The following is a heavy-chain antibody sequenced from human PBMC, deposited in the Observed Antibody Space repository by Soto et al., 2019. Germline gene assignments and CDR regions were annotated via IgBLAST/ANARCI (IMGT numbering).Heavy chain of an antibody. V-gene: IGHV3-74*01. CDR1: GFTFSSYW. J-gene: IGHJ2*01. CDR3: ARGGSLNWFFDL. D-gene: IGHD2-15*01. CDR2: INSDGSST. Sequence: EVQLVESGGGLVQPGGSLRLSCGASGFTFSSYWMHWVRQAPGKGLVWVSRINSDGSSTSYADSVKGRCTISRDNAKNPLYLQMNRLRAEDTAVYYCARGGSLNWFFDLWGRGTLVTVSS.